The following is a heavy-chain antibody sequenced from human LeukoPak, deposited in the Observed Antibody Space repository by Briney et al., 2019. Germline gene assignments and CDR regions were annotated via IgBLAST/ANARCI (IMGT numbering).Heavy chain of an antibody. V-gene: IGHV3-7*03. CDR2: IKQDGSEK. CDR1: GFTFSTYW. J-gene: IGHJ4*02. CDR3: AVAVAGTFDY. Sequence: PGGSLRLSCAASGFTFSTYWMNWVRQAPGKGLEWVANIKQDGSEKYYVDSVKGRFTLSRDSAKNSLYLQMNSLRAEDTAVYYCAVAVAGTFDYWGQGTLVTVSS. D-gene: IGHD6-19*01.